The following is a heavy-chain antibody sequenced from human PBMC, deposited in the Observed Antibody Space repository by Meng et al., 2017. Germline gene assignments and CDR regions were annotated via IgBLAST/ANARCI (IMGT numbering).Heavy chain of an antibody. D-gene: IGHD3-3*01. Sequence: ASVKVSCKASGYTFTGYYMHWVRQAPGQGLEWMGRINPNSGGTNYAQKFQGRVTMTRDTSISTAYMELSRLRSDDTAVYYCASTIIRFYYYYGMDVWGQGTTVTCCS. CDR2: INPNSGGT. CDR1: GYTFTGYY. J-gene: IGHJ6*01. V-gene: IGHV1-2*06. CDR3: ASTIIRFYYYYGMDV.